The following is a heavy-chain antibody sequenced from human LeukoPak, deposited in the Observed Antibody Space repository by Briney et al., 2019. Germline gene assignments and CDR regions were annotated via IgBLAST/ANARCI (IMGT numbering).Heavy chain of an antibody. V-gene: IGHV3-74*01. CDR1: GFTFSSYG. Sequence: GGSLRLSCAASGFTFSSYGMHWVRQAPGKGLVWVSRIDIDGTGTSYADSVKGRFTISRDNAKNTVSLQMNSLKAEDTAVYYCGTVFDHWGPGILVTVSS. CDR2: IDIDGTGT. CDR3: GTVFDH. J-gene: IGHJ4*02.